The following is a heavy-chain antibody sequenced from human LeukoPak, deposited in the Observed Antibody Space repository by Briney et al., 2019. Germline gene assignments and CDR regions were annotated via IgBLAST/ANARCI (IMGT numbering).Heavy chain of an antibody. V-gene: IGHV4-34*09. CDR1: GGSISSYY. CDR3: ARGQYSGSCLFDY. CDR2: INHSGST. J-gene: IGHJ4*02. D-gene: IGHD1-26*01. Sequence: PSETLSLTCAVSGGSISSYYWSWIRQPPGKGLEWIGEINHSGSTYYNPSLKSRVTISVDTSKNQFSLKLSSVTAADTAVYYCARGQYSGSCLFDYWGQGTLVTVSP.